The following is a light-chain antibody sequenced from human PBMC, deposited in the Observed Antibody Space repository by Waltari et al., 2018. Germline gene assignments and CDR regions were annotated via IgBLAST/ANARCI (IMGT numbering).Light chain of an antibody. CDR3: QQRSDWTPHT. J-gene: IGKJ2*01. V-gene: IGKV3-11*01. Sequence: EIVFTQSPATLSLSPGETATLSCRARQSVGTYLAWYQQRPGQAPRLLIYDASNRATGIPDRFRGSGSGTEFTLTISSLEPEDFAVYYCQQRSDWTPHTFGQGARLDIK. CDR1: QSVGTY. CDR2: DAS.